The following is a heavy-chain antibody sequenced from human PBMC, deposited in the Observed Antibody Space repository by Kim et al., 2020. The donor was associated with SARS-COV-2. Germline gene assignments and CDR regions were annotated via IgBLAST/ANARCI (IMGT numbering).Heavy chain of an antibody. V-gene: IGHV3-23*01. Sequence: GGSLRLSCAASGFTFSSYAMSWVRQAPGKGLEWVSAISGSGGSTYYADSVKGRFTISRDNSKNTLYLQMNSLRAEDTAVYYCAWGRNDFWSGYFGFDYWGQGTLVTVSS. CDR2: ISGSGGST. D-gene: IGHD3-3*01. CDR3: AWGRNDFWSGYFGFDY. J-gene: IGHJ4*02. CDR1: GFTFSSYA.